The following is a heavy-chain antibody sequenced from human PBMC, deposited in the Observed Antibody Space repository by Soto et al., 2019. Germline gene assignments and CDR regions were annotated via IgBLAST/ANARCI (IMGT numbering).Heavy chain of an antibody. CDR3: ARMRYSGSYYVDY. CDR1: GFTFSSYG. D-gene: IGHD1-26*01. CDR2: IWYDGSNK. Sequence: GGSLRLSCAASGFTFSSYGMHWVRQAPGKGLEWVAVIWYDGSNKYYADSVKGRFTISRDNSKNTLYLQMNSLRAEDTAVYYCARMRYSGSYYVDYWGQGTLVTVSS. V-gene: IGHV3-33*01. J-gene: IGHJ4*02.